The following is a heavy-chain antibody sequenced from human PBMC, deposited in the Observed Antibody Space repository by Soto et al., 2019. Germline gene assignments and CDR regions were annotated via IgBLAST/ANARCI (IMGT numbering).Heavy chain of an antibody. V-gene: IGHV1-69*01. CDR2: ISPIFGTA. Sequence: QVQLVQSGAEVKKPGSSVKVSCKASGGTFSSYAISWVRQAPGQGLEWMGGISPIFGTANYAQKFQGRVTSTADDSTSTAYMELSSLRSEDTAVYYCARGEQPVPYYYYGMDVWGQGTTVTVSS. CDR3: ARGEQPVPYYYYGMDV. CDR1: GGTFSSYA. J-gene: IGHJ6*02. D-gene: IGHD6-6*01.